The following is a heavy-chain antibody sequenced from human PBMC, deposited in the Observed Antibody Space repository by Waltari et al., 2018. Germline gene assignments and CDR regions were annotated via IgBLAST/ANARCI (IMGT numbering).Heavy chain of an antibody. D-gene: IGHD6-19*01. CDR3: AKDPQQWLVQAYYFDY. CDR2: IWYDGSNK. Sequence: QVQLVESGGGVVQPGRSLRLSCAASGFPFSSHGMHWVRQAPGKGLEWVAVIWYDGSNKYYADSVKGRFTISRDNSKNTLYLQMNSLRAEDTAVYYCAKDPQQWLVQAYYFDYWGQGTLVTVSS. J-gene: IGHJ4*02. CDR1: GFPFSSHG. V-gene: IGHV3-30*18.